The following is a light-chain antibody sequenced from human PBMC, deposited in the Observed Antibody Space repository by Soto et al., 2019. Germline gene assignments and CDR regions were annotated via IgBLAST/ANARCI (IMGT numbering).Light chain of an antibody. CDR2: GAS. Sequence: EIVITQSPATLSVSPGERATLSCRASQSVSSNLAWYQQKPGQAPRLLIYGASTRATGNPARFSGSGSGTEFTLTISSLQSEDFAVYYCQQYNNWPPWTFGQGTKVEIK. CDR1: QSVSSN. V-gene: IGKV3-15*01. J-gene: IGKJ1*01. CDR3: QQYNNWPPWT.